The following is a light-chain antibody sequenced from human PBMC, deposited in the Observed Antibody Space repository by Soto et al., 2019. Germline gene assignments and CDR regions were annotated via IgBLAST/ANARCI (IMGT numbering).Light chain of an antibody. CDR2: AAS. J-gene: IGKJ4*01. CDR3: QQSYSTPRT. CDR1: QSISSY. Sequence: DIQMTQSPSSLSASVGDRVTITCRASQSISSYLNWYQQKPAKAPKLLIYAASSLQSGVPSRFSGSGSGTDFTLTISSLQPEDFATYYCQQSYSTPRTFGGGTKVEIK. V-gene: IGKV1-39*01.